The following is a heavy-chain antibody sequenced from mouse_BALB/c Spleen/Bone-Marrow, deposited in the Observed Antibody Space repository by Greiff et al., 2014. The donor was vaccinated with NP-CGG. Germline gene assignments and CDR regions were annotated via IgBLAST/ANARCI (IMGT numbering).Heavy chain of an antibody. J-gene: IGHJ3*01. Sequence: VQLQQSGAELVRPGASVTLSCKASGYTFTDYEMLWLKQTPVHGLEWIGAIDPETGGTAYNQKFKGRATLTTDKSSSTAYMELRSLTSEDSAVYYCTRLDSSGYGAYWGQGTLVTVSA. CDR2: IDPETGGT. V-gene: IGHV1-15*01. CDR3: TRLDSSGYGAY. D-gene: IGHD3-2*01. CDR1: GYTFTDYE.